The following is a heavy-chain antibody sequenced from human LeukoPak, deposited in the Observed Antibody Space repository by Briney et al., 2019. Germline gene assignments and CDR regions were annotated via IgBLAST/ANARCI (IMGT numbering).Heavy chain of an antibody. CDR2: INPNSGGT. J-gene: IGHJ4*02. Sequence: ASVKVSCKTSGYTFTGYYIHWVRQAPGQGLEWMGWINPNSGGTNYAQKFQGRVTITAATSTSTAYMELSGLRSEDTAVYYCVRDDVNIHLLDYWGQGSLVTVSS. CDR3: VRDDVNIHLLDY. CDR1: GYTFTGYY. V-gene: IGHV1-2*02.